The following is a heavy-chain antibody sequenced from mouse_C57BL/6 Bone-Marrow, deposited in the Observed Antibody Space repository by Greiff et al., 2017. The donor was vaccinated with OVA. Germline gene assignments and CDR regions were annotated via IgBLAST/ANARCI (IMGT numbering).Heavy chain of an antibody. CDR1: GYTFTDYY. Sequence: EVQLQQSGPELVKPGASVKISCKASGYTFTDYYMNWVKQSHGKSLEWIGDINPNNGGTSYNQKFKGKATLTVDKSSSTAYMELRSLTSEDSAVYYCARSGHYYGSSYEGGYWGQGTTLTVSS. D-gene: IGHD1-1*01. V-gene: IGHV1-26*01. CDR2: INPNNGGT. CDR3: ARSGHYYGSSYEGGY. J-gene: IGHJ2*01.